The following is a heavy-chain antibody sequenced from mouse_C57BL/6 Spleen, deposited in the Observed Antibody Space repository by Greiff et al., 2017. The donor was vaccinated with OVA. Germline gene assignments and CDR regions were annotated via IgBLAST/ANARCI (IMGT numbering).Heavy chain of an antibody. D-gene: IGHD2-3*01. J-gene: IGHJ3*01. V-gene: IGHV1-42*01. CDR1: GYSFTGYS. CDR2: INPSTGGT. Sequence: VQLQQSGPELVKPGASVKISCKASGYSFTGYSMNWVKQSPEKSLEWIGEINPSTGGTTYNQKFKAKATLTVDKSSSTAYMQLKSLTFEDSAVYYCARGGDGWFAYWGQGTLVTVSA. CDR3: ARGGDGWFAY.